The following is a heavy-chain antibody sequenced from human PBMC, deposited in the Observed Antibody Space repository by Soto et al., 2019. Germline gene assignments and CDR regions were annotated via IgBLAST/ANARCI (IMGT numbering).Heavy chain of an antibody. J-gene: IGHJ6*02. CDR2: ISYDGSNK. V-gene: IGHV3-30*18. CDR1: GFTFSSYG. CDR3: AKVPLITFGGVIAPPDYYYYGMDV. Sequence: GGSLRLSCAASGFTFSSYGMHWVRQAPGKGLEWVAVISYDGSNKYYADSVKGRFTISRDNSKNTLYQQMNSLKAEDKDVYYGAKVPLITFGGVIAPPDYYYYGMDVWGQGTTVTVSS. D-gene: IGHD3-16*02.